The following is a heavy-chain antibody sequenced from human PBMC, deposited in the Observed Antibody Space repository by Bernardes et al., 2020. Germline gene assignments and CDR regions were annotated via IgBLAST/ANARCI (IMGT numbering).Heavy chain of an antibody. CDR1: GFTFSSYA. D-gene: IGHD6-19*01. CDR3: AKRDKKQWLVRDAFDI. J-gene: IGHJ3*02. Sequence: GGSLRLSCAASGFTFSSYAMSWVRQAPGKGLEWVSAISGSGGSTYYADSVKGRFTISRDNSKNTLYLQMNSLRAEDTAVYYCAKRDKKQWLVRDAFDIWGQGTMVTVSS. CDR2: ISGSGGST. V-gene: IGHV3-23*01.